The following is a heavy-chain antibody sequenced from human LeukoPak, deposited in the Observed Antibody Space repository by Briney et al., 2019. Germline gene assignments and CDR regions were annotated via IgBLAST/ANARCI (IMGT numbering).Heavy chain of an antibody. CDR1: GGPISSGGYY. D-gene: IGHD3-9*01. CDR2: IYYSGST. CDR3: ARDGPRSDNDY. J-gene: IGHJ4*02. Sequence: SETLSLTCTVSGGPISSGGYYWSWIRQHPGKGLEWIGYIYYSGSTYYNPSLKSRVTISVDTSKNQFSLKLSSVTAADTAVYYCARDGPRSDNDYWGQGTLVTVSS. V-gene: IGHV4-31*03.